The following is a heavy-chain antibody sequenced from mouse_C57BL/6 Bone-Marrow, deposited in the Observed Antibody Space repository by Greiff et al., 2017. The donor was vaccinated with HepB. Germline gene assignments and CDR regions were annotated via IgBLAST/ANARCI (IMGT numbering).Heavy chain of an antibody. J-gene: IGHJ4*01. CDR1: GYTFTSYW. D-gene: IGHD1-1*01. CDR3: ARLVTTVEGDHY. V-gene: IGHV1-52*01. Sequence: QVQLQQPGAELVRPGSSVKLSCKASGYTFTSYWMHWVKQRPIQGLEWIGNIDPSDSETHYNQKFKDKATLTVDKSSSTAYMQLSSLTSEDSAVYYCARLVTTVEGDHYWGQGTSVTVSS. CDR2: IDPSDSET.